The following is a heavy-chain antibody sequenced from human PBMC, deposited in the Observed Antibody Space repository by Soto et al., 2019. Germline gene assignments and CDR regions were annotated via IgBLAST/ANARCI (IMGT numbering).Heavy chain of an antibody. J-gene: IGHJ6*02. CDR3: ARGPNIVATITAIYYYYGMDV. D-gene: IGHD5-12*01. V-gene: IGHV3-7*01. Sequence: EVQLVESGGGLVQPGGSLRLSCAASGFTFSSYWMSWVRQAPGKGLEWVANIKQDGSEKYYVDSVKGRFTISRDNAKNSLYLQMNSLRADDTAVYYCARGPNIVATITAIYYYYGMDVWGQGTTVTLSS. CDR1: GFTFSSYW. CDR2: IKQDGSEK.